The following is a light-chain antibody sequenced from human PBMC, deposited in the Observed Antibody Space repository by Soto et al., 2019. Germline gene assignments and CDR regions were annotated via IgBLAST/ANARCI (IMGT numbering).Light chain of an antibody. CDR2: DVN. CDR1: SRDVGTYIF. V-gene: IGLV2-8*01. CDR3: VSFAGATYV. J-gene: IGLJ1*01. Sequence: QSVLTQPPSASGSPGQSVTISCTGTSRDVGTYIFVSWYQQHPGKAPKLMVYDVNRRPPGVTDRFFGSKSGNAASLTVSGLQAEDEADYYCVSFAGATYVFGTGTKVTVL.